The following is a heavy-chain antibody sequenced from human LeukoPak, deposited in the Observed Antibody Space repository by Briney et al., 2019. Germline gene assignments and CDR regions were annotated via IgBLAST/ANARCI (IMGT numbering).Heavy chain of an antibody. V-gene: IGHV1-2*02. CDR3: ARESGSYSAFDI. CDR1: GYTFXGYY. Sequence: SXXVSXXXXGYTFXGYYMHWVRQAPGQGLEWMGWINPNSGGTNYAQKFQGRVTMTRDTSISTAYMELSRLRSDDTAVYYCARESGSYSAFDIWGQGTMVTVSS. CDR2: INPNSGGT. J-gene: IGHJ3*02. D-gene: IGHD1-26*01.